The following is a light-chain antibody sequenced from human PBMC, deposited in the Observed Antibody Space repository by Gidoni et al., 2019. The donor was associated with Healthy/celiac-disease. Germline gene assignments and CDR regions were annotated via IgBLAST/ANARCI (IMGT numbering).Light chain of an antibody. Sequence: EIVITHSPATLSVSPGERAPLSCSARQSVSSNLAWYQQKPGQAPRLLIYGASTRATGIPARFSGSGSGTEFTLTINSLQSEDFAVYYCQQYNNWPPLTFXGXTKVEIK. CDR1: QSVSSN. CDR3: QQYNNWPPLT. V-gene: IGKV3-15*01. J-gene: IGKJ4*01. CDR2: GAS.